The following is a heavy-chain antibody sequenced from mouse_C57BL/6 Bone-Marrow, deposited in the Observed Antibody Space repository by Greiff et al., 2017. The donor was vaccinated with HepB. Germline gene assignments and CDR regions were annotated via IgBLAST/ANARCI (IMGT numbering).Heavy chain of an antibody. CDR2: IYPGDGDT. Sequence: QVQLQQSGPELVKPGASVKISCKASGYAFSSSWMNWVKQRPGKGLEWIGRIYPGDGDTNYNGKFKGKATLTADKSSSTAYMQLSSLTSEDSAVYFCARGGSLAYWGQGTLVTVPA. CDR1: GYAFSSSW. J-gene: IGHJ3*01. V-gene: IGHV1-82*01. CDR3: ARGGSLAY.